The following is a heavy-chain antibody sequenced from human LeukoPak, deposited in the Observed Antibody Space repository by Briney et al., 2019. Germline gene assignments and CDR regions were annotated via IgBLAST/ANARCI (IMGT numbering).Heavy chain of an antibody. CDR1: GGSFSGYY. V-gene: IGHV4-59*01. Sequence: PSETLSLTCAVYGGSFSGYYWSWTRQPPGKGLEWIGYIYYSGSTNYNPSLKSRVTISVDTSKNQFSLKLSSVTAADTAVYYCARGVVIAPQTFDYWGQGTLVTVSS. CDR3: ARGVVIAPQTFDY. CDR2: IYYSGST. D-gene: IGHD2-21*01. J-gene: IGHJ4*02.